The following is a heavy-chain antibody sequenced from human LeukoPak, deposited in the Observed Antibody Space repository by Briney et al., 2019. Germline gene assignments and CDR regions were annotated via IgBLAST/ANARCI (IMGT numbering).Heavy chain of an antibody. Sequence: GASVRVSCKASGYTFTSYGISWVRQAPGQGLEWMGWISAYDGNTNYAQKLQGRVTMTTDTSTSTAYMELRSLRSDDTAVYYCASNGIAVAGTAEKRQAFGHYYYYYMDVWAKGTTVTVSS. CDR2: ISAYDGNT. D-gene: IGHD6-19*01. CDR1: GYTFTSYG. V-gene: IGHV1-18*01. CDR3: ASNGIAVAGTAEKRQAFGHYYYYYMDV. J-gene: IGHJ6*03.